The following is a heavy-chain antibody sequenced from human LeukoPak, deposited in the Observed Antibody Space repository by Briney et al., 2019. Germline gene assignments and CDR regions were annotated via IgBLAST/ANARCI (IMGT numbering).Heavy chain of an antibody. V-gene: IGHV1-46*01. CDR3: ARVPYYDSSGYYLH. Sequence: ASVKVSCKASGGTFSSYAISWVRQAPGQGLEWMGIINPSGGSTSYAQKFQGRVTMTRDMSTSTAYMELRSLRSDDTAVYYCARVPYYDSSGYYLHWGQGTLVTVSS. CDR2: INPSGGST. CDR1: GGTFSSYA. D-gene: IGHD3-22*01. J-gene: IGHJ4*02.